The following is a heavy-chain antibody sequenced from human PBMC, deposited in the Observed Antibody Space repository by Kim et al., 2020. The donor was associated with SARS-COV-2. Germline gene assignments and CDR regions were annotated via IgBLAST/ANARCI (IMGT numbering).Heavy chain of an antibody. D-gene: IGHD6-6*01. Sequence: GGSLRLSCAASGFTFSSYWMHWVRQAPGKGLVWVSRINSDGSSTSYADSVKGRFTISRDNAKNTLYLQMNSLRAEDTAVYYCARERIAAPRHGYYYGMDVWGQGTTVTVSS. J-gene: IGHJ6*02. CDR2: INSDGSST. V-gene: IGHV3-74*01. CDR3: ARERIAAPRHGYYYGMDV. CDR1: GFTFSSYW.